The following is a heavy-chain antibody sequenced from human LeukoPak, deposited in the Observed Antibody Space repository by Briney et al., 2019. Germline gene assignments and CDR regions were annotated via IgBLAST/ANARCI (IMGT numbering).Heavy chain of an antibody. CDR1: GFTFSNCG. D-gene: IGHD1-26*01. V-gene: IGHV3-30*02. Sequence: PGGSLRLSCAASGFTFSNCGMHWVRQAPGKGLEWVTFIRYDGNNQYYADSVKGRFTISRDNSKNTLYLQMNSLRAEDTAVYYCATDSGSTRSYYYYYYMDVWGKGTTVIVSS. CDR3: ATDSGSTRSYYYYYYMDV. J-gene: IGHJ6*03. CDR2: IRYDGNNQ.